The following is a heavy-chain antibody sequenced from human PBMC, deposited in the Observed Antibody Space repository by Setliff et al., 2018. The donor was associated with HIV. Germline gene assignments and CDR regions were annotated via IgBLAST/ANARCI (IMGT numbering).Heavy chain of an antibody. J-gene: IGHJ3*02. Sequence: ASVKVSCKASGYSFTTYAISWVRQAPGQGLEWMGWISAYNGNTLYAQKFQGRVTVTSDTSTSTVHMELSSLRSDDTAVYYCARDLGSVTLFGVVIQGAFDIWGQGTMVTVSS. V-gene: IGHV1-18*01. CDR2: ISAYNGNT. CDR1: GYSFTTYA. D-gene: IGHD3-3*01. CDR3: ARDLGSVTLFGVVIQGAFDI.